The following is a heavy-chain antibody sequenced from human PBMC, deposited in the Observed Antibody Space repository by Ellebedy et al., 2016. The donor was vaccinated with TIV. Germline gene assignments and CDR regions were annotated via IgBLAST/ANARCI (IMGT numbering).Heavy chain of an antibody. J-gene: IGHJ4*02. CDR2: IFTSGST. CDR1: GLSVSSKY. V-gene: IGHV3-66*01. CDR3: ARGTYERWQAYDY. Sequence: GESLKISCAASGLSVSSKYMSWVRQAPGKELEWVSAIFTSGSTHYADIVKGRFTISRDNSKNTLYLQMNSLRAEDTAVYYCARGTYERWQAYDYWGQGTLVTVSS. D-gene: IGHD3-16*01.